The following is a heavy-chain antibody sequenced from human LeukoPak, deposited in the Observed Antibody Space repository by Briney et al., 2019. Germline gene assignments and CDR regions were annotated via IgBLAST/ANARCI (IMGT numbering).Heavy chain of an antibody. V-gene: IGHV3-53*01. CDR3: ARDHPDTSTWYRNYFDY. Sequence: GGSLRLSCAVSGFSVSTSCMSWVRQAPGKGLEWVSVIYSVGSTYYADSVKGRFTMSRDNSNNTLYLQMNSLRAGDTAVYYCARDHPDTSTWYRNYFDYWGQGTLVTVSS. D-gene: IGHD6-13*01. CDR1: GFSVSTSC. CDR2: IYSVGST. J-gene: IGHJ4*02.